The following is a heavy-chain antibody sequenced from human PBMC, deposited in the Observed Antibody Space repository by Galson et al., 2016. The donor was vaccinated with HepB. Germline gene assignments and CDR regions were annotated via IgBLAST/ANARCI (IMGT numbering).Heavy chain of an antibody. Sequence: SETLSLTCTLSGDSITSDLYYWAWIRQAPGKGLEWIGHIFYGVTAYYSPSLKSRVAISIDASKNVFSLNLTPVTAADTAIYYCARRPGSVPVPNDAFDIWGQGTTVTVAS. V-gene: IGHV4-39*02. CDR2: IFYGVTA. CDR3: ARRPGSVPVPNDAFDI. J-gene: IGHJ3*02. CDR1: GDSITSDLYY. D-gene: IGHD1-14*01.